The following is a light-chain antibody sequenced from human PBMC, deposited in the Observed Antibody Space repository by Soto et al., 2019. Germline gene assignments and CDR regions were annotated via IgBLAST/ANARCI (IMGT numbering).Light chain of an antibody. J-gene: IGKJ4*01. CDR1: QSVSSH. Sequence: EIVLTQSPATLSLSPGERATLSCRASQSVSSHLAWYQQKPGQAPRLLIYDASNRATGIPARFSGSGSGTDFTLTISSLEPEDFAVYYCQQRSNWPPGLTFGGGTKVDIK. CDR2: DAS. V-gene: IGKV3-11*01. CDR3: QQRSNWPPGLT.